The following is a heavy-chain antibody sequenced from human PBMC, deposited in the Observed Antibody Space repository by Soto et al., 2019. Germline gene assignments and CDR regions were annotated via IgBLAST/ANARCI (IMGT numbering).Heavy chain of an antibody. CDR1: GGSISSGGYY. J-gene: IGHJ5*02. CDR2: IYYSGST. V-gene: IGHV4-31*03. Sequence: SETLSLTYTVSGGSISSGGYYWSWIRQHPGKGLEWIGYIYYSGSTYYNPSLKSRVTISVDTSKNQFSLKLSSVTAADTAVYYCASTVAVAGDRYWFDPWGQGTLVTV. CDR3: ASTVAVAGDRYWFDP. D-gene: IGHD6-19*01.